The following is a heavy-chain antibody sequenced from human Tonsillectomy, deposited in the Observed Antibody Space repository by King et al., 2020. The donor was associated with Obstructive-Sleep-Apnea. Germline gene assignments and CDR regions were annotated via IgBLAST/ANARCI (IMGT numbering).Heavy chain of an antibody. V-gene: IGHV3-9*01. CDR2: ISWNSGSI. D-gene: IGHD6-13*01. CDR1: GFTFDDYA. J-gene: IGHJ4*02. CDR3: AKEYSSSWPSFDY. Sequence: VQLVESGGGLVQPGRSLRLSCAASGFTFDDYAMHWVRQAPGKGLEWVSGISWNSGSIAYADSVKGRFTSSRDNAKNSLYLQMNSLRAEDTALYYCAKEYSSSWPSFDYWGQGTLVTVSS.